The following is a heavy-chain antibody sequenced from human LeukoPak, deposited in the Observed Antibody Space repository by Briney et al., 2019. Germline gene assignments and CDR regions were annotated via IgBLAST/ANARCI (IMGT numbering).Heavy chain of an antibody. J-gene: IGHJ5*02. Sequence: PSETLSLTCTVSGGSISSSSYYWGWIRQPPGKGLEWIGSIYYSGSTYYNPSLKSRVTISVDTSKNQFSLRLSSVTAADTAVYYCARVGTMVRGVIRRCNWFDPWGQGTLVTVSS. CDR1: GGSISSSSYY. CDR2: IYYSGST. V-gene: IGHV4-39*07. CDR3: ARVGTMVRGVIRRCNWFDP. D-gene: IGHD3-10*01.